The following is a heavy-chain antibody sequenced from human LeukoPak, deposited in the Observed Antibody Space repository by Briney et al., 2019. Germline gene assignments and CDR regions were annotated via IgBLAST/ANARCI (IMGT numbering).Heavy chain of an antibody. V-gene: IGHV4-59*01. CDR1: GGSISSYY. D-gene: IGHD3-3*01. CDR3: ARGLEWLGNAFDI. J-gene: IGHJ3*02. Sequence: SETLSLTCIVSGGSISSYYWSWIRQPPGKGLEWIGYIYYSGSTNYNPSLKSRVTISVDTSKNQFSLKLSSVTAADTAVYYCARGLEWLGNAFDIWGQGTMVTVSS. CDR2: IYYSGST.